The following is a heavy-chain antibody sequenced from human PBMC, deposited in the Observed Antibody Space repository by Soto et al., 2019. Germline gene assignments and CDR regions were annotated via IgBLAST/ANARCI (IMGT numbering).Heavy chain of an antibody. V-gene: IGHV1-46*01. CDR1: GYTFTSYY. D-gene: IGHD6-19*01. J-gene: IGHJ4*02. CDR3: ARLRSGPDDGWYWAFDY. Sequence: ASVKVSCKASGYTFTSYYMHWVRQAPGQGLEWMGIINPSGGSTSYAQKFQGGVTITRDTSASTAYMELSSLRSEDTAVYYCARLRSGPDDGWYWAFDYWGQGTLVTVSS. CDR2: INPSGGST.